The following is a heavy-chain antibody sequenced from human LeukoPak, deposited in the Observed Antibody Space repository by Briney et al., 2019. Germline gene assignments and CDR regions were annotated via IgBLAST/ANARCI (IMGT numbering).Heavy chain of an antibody. V-gene: IGHV4-31*03. CDR3: AKSTSYQPSVY. D-gene: IGHD2-2*01. J-gene: IGHJ4*02. CDR2: IYDTGTT. CDR1: GVSLSSRGHY. Sequence: SETLSLTCTVSGVSLSSRGHYWSWIRQVPGKGLEWIGYIYDTGTTYYKSSLKSRVILSVDTSKKQFSLKVSSMTAADTAVYYCAKSTSYQPSVYWGQGTLVTVSS.